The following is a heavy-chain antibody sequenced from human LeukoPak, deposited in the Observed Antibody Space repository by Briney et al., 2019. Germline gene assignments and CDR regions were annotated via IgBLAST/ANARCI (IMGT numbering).Heavy chain of an antibody. CDR3: ARPYYYDSRIDP. D-gene: IGHD3-22*01. CDR1: GGSISSGDYY. J-gene: IGHJ5*02. CDR2: MYYSGST. V-gene: IGHV4-30-4*01. Sequence: PSETLSLTCTVSGGSISSGDYYWSWIRQPPGKGLEWIAYMYYSGSTYYNPSLKSRVTMSADTSKNQLSLKLSSVTAADTAVYYCARPYYYDSRIDPWGQGVLVTVSS.